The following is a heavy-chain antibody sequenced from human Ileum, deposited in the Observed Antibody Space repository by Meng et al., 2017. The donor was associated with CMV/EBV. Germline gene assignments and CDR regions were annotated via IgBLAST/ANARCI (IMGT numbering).Heavy chain of an antibody. CDR3: ARGLKWELPIYY. CDR1: GFTFSGYA. D-gene: IGHD1-26*01. Sequence: GESLKISCAASGFTFSGYAMSWVRQAPGKGLEWVSAISDSGVSTYYADSVKGRFTISRDNSKSTLYLQMNSLRAEDTAVYYCARGLKWELPIYYWGQGTLVTVSS. CDR2: ISDSGVST. J-gene: IGHJ4*02. V-gene: IGHV3-23*01.